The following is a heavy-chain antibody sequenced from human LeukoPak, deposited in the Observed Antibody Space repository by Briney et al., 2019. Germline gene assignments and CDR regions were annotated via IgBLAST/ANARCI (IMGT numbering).Heavy chain of an antibody. CDR1: GGSISSYY. CDR2: IYYSGST. CDR3: ARAPYYYYMDV. Sequence: SETLSPTCTVSGGSISSYYWSWIRQPPGKGLEWIGYIYYSGSTNYNPSLKSRVTISVDTSKNQFSLKLSSVTAADTAVYYCARAPYYYYMDVWGKGTTVTVSS. J-gene: IGHJ6*03. V-gene: IGHV4-59*01.